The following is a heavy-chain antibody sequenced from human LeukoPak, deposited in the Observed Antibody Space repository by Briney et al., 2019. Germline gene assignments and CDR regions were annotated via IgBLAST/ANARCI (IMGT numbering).Heavy chain of an antibody. CDR3: ARDPLGSYYPPDY. D-gene: IGHD1-26*01. J-gene: IGHJ4*02. CDR2: ISAYNGNT. V-gene: IGHV1-18*01. Sequence: GASVNVSCKASGYTFTSYGISWVRQAPGQGLEWMGWISAYNGNTNYAQKLQGRVTMTTDTTTSTVYMELRSLRSDDAAVYYCARDPLGSYYPPDYWGQGTLVTVSS. CDR1: GYTFTSYG.